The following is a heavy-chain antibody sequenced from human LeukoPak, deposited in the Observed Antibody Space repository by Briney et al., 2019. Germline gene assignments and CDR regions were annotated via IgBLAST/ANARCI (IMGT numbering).Heavy chain of an antibody. CDR1: GYSITSGFS. J-gene: IGHJ5*02. V-gene: IGHV4-38-2*02. D-gene: IGHD2-15*01. CDR3: ARDRLYCSGGSCYLNWFDP. Sequence: SETLSLTCAVSGYSITSGFSWGWIRQPPGKGLEWIAAISYYGSTNYQSILQSRLTISRDTSKNEFSLRLTSVTASDTAVYYCARDRLYCSGGSCYLNWFDPWGQGTLVTVSS. CDR2: ISYYGST.